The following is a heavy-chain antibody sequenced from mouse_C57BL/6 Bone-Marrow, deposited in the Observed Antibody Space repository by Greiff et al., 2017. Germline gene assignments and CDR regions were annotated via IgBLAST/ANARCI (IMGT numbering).Heavy chain of an antibody. Sequence: EVQLVESGGGLVQPKGSLKLSCAASGFSFNTYAMNWVRQAPGKGLEWVARIRSKSNNYATYYADSVKDRFTISRDDSESMLYLQMNNLKTEDTAMYYCVRYDCDVFAYWGQGTLVTVSA. CDR1: GFSFNTYA. J-gene: IGHJ3*01. V-gene: IGHV10-1*01. CDR2: IRSKSNNYAT. D-gene: IGHD2-4*01. CDR3: VRYDCDVFAY.